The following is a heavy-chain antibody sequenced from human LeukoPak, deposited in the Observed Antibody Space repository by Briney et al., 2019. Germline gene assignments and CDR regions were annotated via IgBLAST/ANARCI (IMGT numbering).Heavy chain of an antibody. CDR2: MSSRDNTR. D-gene: IGHD3-10*01. CDR1: GFTFSSFE. Sequence: GGSLRLSCAASGFTFSSFEMDWVRQAPGKGLEWISYMSSRDNTRYYAESVRGRFTMSRDNAKNSLPLQMNGLRVEDTAVYYCARGFGRFGHRFGYLGQGTLVTVSS. J-gene: IGHJ4*02. V-gene: IGHV3-48*03. CDR3: ARGFGRFGHRFGY.